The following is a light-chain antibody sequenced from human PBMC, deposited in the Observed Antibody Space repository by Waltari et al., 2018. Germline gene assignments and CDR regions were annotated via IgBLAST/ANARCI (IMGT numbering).Light chain of an antibody. CDR3: CSFAGRSTWV. V-gene: IGLV2-23*01. Sequence: QSALTQPASVSGSPGQSLAVSCTGRSSDVGTYHLVSWYQQHPGKAPKLIIYEATKRPSGVSNRFSGSKSGNMASLTISGLQAEDEAEYYCCSFAGRSTWVFGTGTKVTVL. CDR1: SSDVGTYHL. CDR2: EAT. J-gene: IGLJ1*01.